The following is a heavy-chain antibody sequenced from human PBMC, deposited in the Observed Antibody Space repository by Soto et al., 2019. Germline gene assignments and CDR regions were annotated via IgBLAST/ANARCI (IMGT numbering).Heavy chain of an antibody. Sequence: PGGSLRLSCAASGFTFSSYGMHWVRQAPGKGLEWVAVISYDGSNKYYADSVKGRFTISRDNSKNTLYLQMNSLRAEDTAVYYCAKVELQLWLSIEVGNFDYWGQGTLVTVSS. D-gene: IGHD5-18*01. CDR2: ISYDGSNK. J-gene: IGHJ4*02. CDR1: GFTFSSYG. CDR3: AKVELQLWLSIEVGNFDY. V-gene: IGHV3-30*18.